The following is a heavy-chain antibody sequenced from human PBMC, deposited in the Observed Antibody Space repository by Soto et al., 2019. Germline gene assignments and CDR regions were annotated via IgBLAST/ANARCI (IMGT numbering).Heavy chain of an antibody. CDR2: MYPGDSDT. Sequence: GESLKISCRGSGYDFNTNWFGWVRQLPGRGLEWVGIMYPGDSDTRYNPSLQGHVTLSVDVTVSTAFLQWRSLETSDTGMYFCARLPRDCNKTSCYYADHWGQGTQVTVSA. CDR1: GYDFNTNW. V-gene: IGHV5-51*01. CDR3: ARLPRDCNKTSCYYADH. D-gene: IGHD3-3*01. J-gene: IGHJ4*02.